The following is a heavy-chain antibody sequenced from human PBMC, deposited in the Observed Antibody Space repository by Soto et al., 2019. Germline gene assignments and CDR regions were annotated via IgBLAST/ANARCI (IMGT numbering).Heavy chain of an antibody. Sequence: GGSLRLSCAASGFMFSNHGMHWVRQAPGKGLEWVAVIWSDGNNRYYADSVKGRFTISRDNSKNTLYLQMNSLRAEDTAVYYCAKSPGGYYSFDIWGQGTMVTVSS. CDR1: GFMFSNHG. J-gene: IGHJ3*02. D-gene: IGHD3-3*01. V-gene: IGHV3-30*02. CDR3: AKSPGGYYSFDI. CDR2: IWSDGNNR.